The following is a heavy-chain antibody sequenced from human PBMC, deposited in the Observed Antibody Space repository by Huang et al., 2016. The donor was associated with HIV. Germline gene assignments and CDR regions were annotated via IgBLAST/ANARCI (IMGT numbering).Heavy chain of an antibody. CDR3: TKGHYYDTNGYVAFDI. J-gene: IGHJ3*02. Sequence: QVQLVESGGGVVRPGRSLRLSCAASRFTFSKFAMHWVRQDPGKGLEWMAVISYDGSSKHYADSVTGRLTISRDNSNNTLYLQMNSLTVEDTAVYYCTKGHYYDTNGYVAFDIWGQGTMVTVSS. D-gene: IGHD3-22*01. V-gene: IGHV3-30*18. CDR2: ISYDGSSK. CDR1: RFTFSKFA.